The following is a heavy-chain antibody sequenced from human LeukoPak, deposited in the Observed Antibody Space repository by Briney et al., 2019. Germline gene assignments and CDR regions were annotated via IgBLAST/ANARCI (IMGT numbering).Heavy chain of an antibody. V-gene: IGHV1-69*05. CDR2: IIPIFGTA. CDR3: AGEGYSGYDSWFDP. Sequence: GASVKVSCKASGGTFSSYAISWVRQAPGQGLEWMGGIIPIFGTANYAQKFQGRVTITTDESTSTAYMELSSLRSEDTAVYYCAGEGYSGYDSWFDPWGQGTLVTVSS. CDR1: GGTFSSYA. D-gene: IGHD5-12*01. J-gene: IGHJ5*02.